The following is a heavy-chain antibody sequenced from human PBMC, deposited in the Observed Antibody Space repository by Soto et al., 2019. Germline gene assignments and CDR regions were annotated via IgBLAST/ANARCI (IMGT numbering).Heavy chain of an antibody. CDR3: AREGCSGGSCYYYYGMDV. CDR2: ISAYNGNT. CDR1: GYTFTSYG. J-gene: IGHJ6*02. V-gene: IGHV1-18*04. D-gene: IGHD2-15*01. Sequence: ASVKVSCKASGYTFTSYGISWVRQAPGQGLEWMGWISAYNGNTNYAQKLQGRVTMTTDTSTSTAYMELRSLRSDDTAVYYCAREGCSGGSCYYYYGMDVWGQGTTVTV.